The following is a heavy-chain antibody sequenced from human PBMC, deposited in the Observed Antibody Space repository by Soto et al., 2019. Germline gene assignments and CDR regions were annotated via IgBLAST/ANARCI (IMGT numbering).Heavy chain of an antibody. J-gene: IGHJ4*02. CDR3: GRGNYDFLTGYYIEYFDY. D-gene: IGHD3-9*01. CDR2: INHSGST. Sequence: PSETLSLTCAVYGGSFSGYYWSWISQPPGKGLEWIGEINHSGSTNYNPSLKSRVTISVDTSKNQFSLKLSSVTAADTAVYYCGRGNYDFLTGYYIEYFDYWGQGTLVTSPQ. V-gene: IGHV4-34*01. CDR1: GGSFSGYY.